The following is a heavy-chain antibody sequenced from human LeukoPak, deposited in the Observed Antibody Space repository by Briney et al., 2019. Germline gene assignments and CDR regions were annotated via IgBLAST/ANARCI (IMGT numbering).Heavy chain of an antibody. CDR1: GYSISSGYY. CDR2: IYHSGST. D-gene: IGHD3-9*01. J-gene: IGHJ6*02. V-gene: IGHV4-38-2*02. Sequence: SETLSLTCTVSGYSISSGYYWGWIRQPPGKGLEWIGSIYHSGSTYYNPSLKSRVTISVDTSKNQFSLKLSSVTAADTAVYYCARFSRYFDWLSYYYGMDVWGQGTTVTVSS. CDR3: ARFSRYFDWLSYYYGMDV.